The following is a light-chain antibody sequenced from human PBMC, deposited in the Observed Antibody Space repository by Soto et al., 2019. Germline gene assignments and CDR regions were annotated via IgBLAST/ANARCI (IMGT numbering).Light chain of an antibody. CDR2: GAS. Sequence: LTQSPGTLSLSPGESATLSCTASHAITTNYLAWYQHKLGRPPRLLIAGASSRATRVPDRFSGSGSGTAFTITISRLEPGDSATYYCQLYGASDLFTFGPGTKLEI. J-gene: IGKJ2*01. V-gene: IGKV3-20*01. CDR1: HAITTNY. CDR3: QLYGASDLFT.